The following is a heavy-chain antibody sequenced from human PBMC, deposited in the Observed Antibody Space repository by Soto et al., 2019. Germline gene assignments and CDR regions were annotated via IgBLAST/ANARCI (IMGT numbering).Heavy chain of an antibody. CDR3: ARDFSSGWPSGWFDP. J-gene: IGHJ5*02. Sequence: ASVKVSCKACGYTFTGYYMHWVRQAPGQGLEWMGWINPNSGGTNYAQKFQGRVTMTRDTSISTAYVELSRLRSDDTAVYYCARDFSSGWPSGWFDPWGQGTLVTVSS. V-gene: IGHV1-2*02. D-gene: IGHD6-19*01. CDR2: INPNSGGT. CDR1: GYTFTGYY.